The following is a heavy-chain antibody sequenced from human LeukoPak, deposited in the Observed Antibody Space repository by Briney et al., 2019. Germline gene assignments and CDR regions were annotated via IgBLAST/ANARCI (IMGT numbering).Heavy chain of an antibody. CDR2: ISYSGST. Sequence: PSETLSLTCSVSGDSISSSSYNWGWIRQPPGKGLEWIGSISYSGSTKYNPSLKSRITISVDTSKNHFSLKPNSVTAADTAIYYCARQRTVVTPEFFDYWGQGTLVIVSS. CDR1: GDSISSSSYN. CDR3: ARQRTVVTPEFFDY. J-gene: IGHJ4*02. D-gene: IGHD4-23*01. V-gene: IGHV4-39*01.